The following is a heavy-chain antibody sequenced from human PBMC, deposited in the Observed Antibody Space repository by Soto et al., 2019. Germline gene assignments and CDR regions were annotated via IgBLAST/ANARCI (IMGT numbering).Heavy chain of an antibody. CDR2: ISSSSSYI. CDR3: ARVVAGQRGSCFYGADV. Sequence: CPSSGASGGSCSEYCRNWVRKPRGKGLEWVASISSSSSYIYYADSVKGGFPISRDHARNSLYRQMNSLGAEDTAVYYCARVVAGQRGSCFYGADVRGQGTSVTGS. D-gene: IGHD2-15*01. V-gene: IGHV3-21*01. J-gene: IGHJ6*01. CDR1: GGSCSEYC.